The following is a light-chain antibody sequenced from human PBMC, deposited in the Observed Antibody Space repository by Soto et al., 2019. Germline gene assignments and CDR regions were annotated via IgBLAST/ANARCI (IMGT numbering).Light chain of an antibody. CDR2: AAA. CDR3: QQAHSFPRT. Sequence: DIQMTQSPSSLSASVGDRVTITCRASQVINNWLAWYQQKPGKVPKLLIYAAASLQSGVPSRFRGSGSGTDFTLTISSLQPEDFATYYCQQAHSFPRTFGQGTKLEIK. J-gene: IGKJ2*01. V-gene: IGKV1-12*01. CDR1: QVINNW.